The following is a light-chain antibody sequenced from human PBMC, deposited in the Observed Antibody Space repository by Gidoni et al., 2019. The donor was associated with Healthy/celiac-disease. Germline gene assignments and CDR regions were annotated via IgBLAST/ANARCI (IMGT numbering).Light chain of an antibody. J-gene: IGKJ1*01. Sequence: DIQMTQSPSYLSASVGDRVTITCRASQSISSYLNWYQQKPGKAPKLLIYAASSLQSGVPSRFSGSGYGTDFTLTISSLQPEDFATYYCQQRDSTPTFGQGTKVEIK. CDR3: QQRDSTPT. CDR1: QSISSY. V-gene: IGKV1-39*01. CDR2: AAS.